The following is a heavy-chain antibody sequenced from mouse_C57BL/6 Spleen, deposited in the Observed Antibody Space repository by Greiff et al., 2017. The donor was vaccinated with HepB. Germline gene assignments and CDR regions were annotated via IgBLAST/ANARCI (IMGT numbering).Heavy chain of an antibody. Sequence: EVNLVESGGGLVKPGGSLKLSCAASGFTFSSYAMSWVRQTPEKRLEWVATISDGGSYTYYPDNVKGRFTISRDNAKNNLYLQMSHLKSEDTAMYYCARDHYGSSWGYFDVWGTGTTVTVSS. V-gene: IGHV5-4*01. CDR1: GFTFSSYA. D-gene: IGHD1-1*01. CDR3: ARDHYGSSWGYFDV. J-gene: IGHJ1*03. CDR2: ISDGGSYT.